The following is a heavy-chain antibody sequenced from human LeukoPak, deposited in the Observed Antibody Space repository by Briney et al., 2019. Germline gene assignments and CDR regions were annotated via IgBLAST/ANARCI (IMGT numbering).Heavy chain of an antibody. Sequence: GGPLRLSCAASGFTFSSYSMNWVRQAPGKGLEWVSSISSSSSYIYYADSVKGRFTISRDNAKNSLYLQMNSLRAEDTAVYYCARDPAATAHFDYWGQGTLVTVSS. CDR1: GFTFSSYS. V-gene: IGHV3-21*01. CDR2: ISSSSSYI. D-gene: IGHD2-2*01. J-gene: IGHJ4*02. CDR3: ARDPAATAHFDY.